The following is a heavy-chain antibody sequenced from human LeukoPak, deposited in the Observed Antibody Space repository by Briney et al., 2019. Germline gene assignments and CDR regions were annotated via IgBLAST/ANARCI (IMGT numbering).Heavy chain of an antibody. D-gene: IGHD3-3*01. CDR2: IKQDGSEK. CDR1: GFTFSSYW. CDR3: ARAVNYDFWSGPDTYYFDY. V-gene: IGHV3-7*04. J-gene: IGHJ4*02. Sequence: GGSLRLSCAAAGFTFSSYWMSWVRQAPGKGLEWVANIKQDGSEKYYVDSVKSRFTISRDNAKNSLYLQMNSLRAEDTAVYYCARAVNYDFWSGPDTYYFDYWGQGTLVTVSS.